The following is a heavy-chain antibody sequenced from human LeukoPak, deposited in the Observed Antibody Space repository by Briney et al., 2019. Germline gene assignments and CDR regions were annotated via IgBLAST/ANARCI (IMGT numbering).Heavy chain of an antibody. Sequence: SETLSLTCTVSGASISDSRYYWGWIRQPPGKGLEWVASIFYSRGTDYNPSLKSRVTISVDTSKDQFFLKLSSVTAADTAVYYCARRPKSFDYWGQGTLVTVSS. V-gene: IGHV4-39*01. CDR1: GASISDSRYY. D-gene: IGHD6-6*01. CDR2: IFYSRGT. J-gene: IGHJ4*02. CDR3: ARRPKSFDY.